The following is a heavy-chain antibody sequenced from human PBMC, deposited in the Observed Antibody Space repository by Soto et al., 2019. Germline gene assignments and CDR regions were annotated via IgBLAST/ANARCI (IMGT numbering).Heavy chain of an antibody. D-gene: IGHD3-22*01. V-gene: IGHV1-69*12. CDR1: GGTFSSYA. CDR3: ARVLDSRGPKGRAFDI. J-gene: IGHJ3*02. Sequence: QVQLVQSGAEVKKPGSSVKVSCKASGGTFSSYAISWVRQAPGQGLEWMGGIIPIFGTANYAQKFQGRVTITADESTSTAYMELRSLRSEDTAVYYCARVLDSRGPKGRAFDIWGQGTMVTVSS. CDR2: IIPIFGTA.